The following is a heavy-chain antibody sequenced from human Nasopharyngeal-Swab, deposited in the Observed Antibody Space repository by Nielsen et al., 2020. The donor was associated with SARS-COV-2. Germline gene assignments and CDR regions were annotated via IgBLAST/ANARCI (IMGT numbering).Heavy chain of an antibody. V-gene: IGHV1-46*01. CDR2: INPSGGST. CDR3: ARGALWREPHFDY. Sequence: ASLKVSRKASGYTFTSYHMHWVRQAPGQGLEWMGIINPSGGSTSYAQKFQGRVTMTRDTSTSTVYMELSSLRSEDTAVYYCARGALWREPHFDYWGQGTLVTVSS. D-gene: IGHD3-3*01. CDR1: GYTFTSYH. J-gene: IGHJ4*02.